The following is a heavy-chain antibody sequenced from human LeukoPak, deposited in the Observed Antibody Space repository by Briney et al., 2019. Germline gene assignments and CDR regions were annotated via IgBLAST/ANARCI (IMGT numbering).Heavy chain of an antibody. V-gene: IGHV4-4*07. CDR3: ARTTEGGYTYDYFYYYYMDV. Sequence: PSETLSLTCTVSGGSISSNYWSWIRQPAGKGPEWIGRIYKSGSTNYNPSLKSRVTMSVDTSKNQFSLKLSSVTAADTAVYYCARTTEGGYTYDYFYYYYMDVWGKGTTVTVSS. D-gene: IGHD5-18*01. J-gene: IGHJ6*03. CDR2: IYKSGST. CDR1: GGSISSNY.